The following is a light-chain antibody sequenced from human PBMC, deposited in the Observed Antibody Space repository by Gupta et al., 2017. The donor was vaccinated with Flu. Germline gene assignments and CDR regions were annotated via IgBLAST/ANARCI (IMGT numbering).Light chain of an antibody. V-gene: IGKV1-5*03. J-gene: IGKJ1*01. CDR3: QQDNRSCA. Sequence: PPPLSASVGDRVTITCRGSKNINSWLAWYQQKPGKAPNLLIYQASILESGVPSRFSGSGSGKVFTLTISRLQPDDSAIYYCQQDNRSCAFGQGTKVEIK. CDR2: QAS. CDR1: KNINSW.